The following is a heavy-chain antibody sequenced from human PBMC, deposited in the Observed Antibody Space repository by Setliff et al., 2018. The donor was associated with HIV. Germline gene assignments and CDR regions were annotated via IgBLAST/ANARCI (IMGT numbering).Heavy chain of an antibody. D-gene: IGHD5-12*01. CDR3: VREDIVTTGGRLDYYMDV. CDR1: GFTFSTYS. J-gene: IGHJ6*03. V-gene: IGHV3-48*04. Sequence: PGGSLRLSCVASGFTFSTYSMNWVRQAPGKGLEWVSYIGSTGSADSVKGRFTVSRDNAKNSLYLQMNSLRAEDTALYYCVREDIVTTGGRLDYYMDVWGKGTTVTVSS. CDR2: IGSTG.